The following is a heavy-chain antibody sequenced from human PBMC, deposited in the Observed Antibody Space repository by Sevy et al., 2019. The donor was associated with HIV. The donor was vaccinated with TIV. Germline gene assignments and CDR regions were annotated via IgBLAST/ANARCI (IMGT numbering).Heavy chain of an antibody. J-gene: IGHJ6*02. CDR1: EFTFTNAW. Sequence: GESLKISCTASEFTFTNAWMSWVRQAPGKGLEWVGRIKSKNDGGTTDYAAPVKGRFTISRDDSKNTLYLQMNSLKTEDTGKYYCTTEAFDDEMYYYHYYGMDVWGQGTTVTVSS. CDR3: TTEAFDDEMYYYHYYGMDV. V-gene: IGHV3-15*01. D-gene: IGHD3-10*01. CDR2: IKSKNDGGTT.